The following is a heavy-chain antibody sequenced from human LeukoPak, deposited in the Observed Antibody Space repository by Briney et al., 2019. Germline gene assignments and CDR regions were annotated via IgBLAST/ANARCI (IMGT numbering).Heavy chain of an antibody. CDR2: ISYDGSNK. V-gene: IGHV3-30-3*01. CDR1: GFTFSSYA. J-gene: IGHJ5*02. Sequence: PGRSLRLSCAASGFTFSSYAMHWVRQAPGKGLEWVAVISYDGSNKYYADSVKGRFTISRDNSKNTLSLQMNSLRAADTAVYYCAKGGLRDGYSYASWGQGTLITVSS. D-gene: IGHD5-24*01. CDR3: AKGGLRDGYSYAS.